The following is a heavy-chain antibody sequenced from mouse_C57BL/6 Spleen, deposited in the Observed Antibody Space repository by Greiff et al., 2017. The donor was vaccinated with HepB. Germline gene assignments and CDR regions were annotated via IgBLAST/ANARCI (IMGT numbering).Heavy chain of an antibody. CDR1: GYTFTDYE. CDR3: TRRGLAWFAY. Sequence: QVHVKQPGAELVRPGASVTLSCKASGYTFTDYEMHWVKQTPVHGLEWIGAIDPETGGTAYNQKFKGKAILTADKSSSTAYMELRSLTSEDSAVYYCTRRGLAWFAYWGQGTLVTVSA. D-gene: IGHD3-3*01. CDR2: IDPETGGT. J-gene: IGHJ3*01. V-gene: IGHV1-15*01.